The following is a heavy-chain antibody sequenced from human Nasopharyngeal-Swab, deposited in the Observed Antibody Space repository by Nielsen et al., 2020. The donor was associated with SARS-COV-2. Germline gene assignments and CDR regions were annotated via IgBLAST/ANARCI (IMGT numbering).Heavy chain of an antibody. D-gene: IGHD4-17*01. J-gene: IGHJ6*02. CDR1: GFTFSSYG. V-gene: IGHV3-30*18. CDR3: AKSLPGDYYYYGMDV. Sequence: GESLKISCAASGFTFSSYGMHWVRQAPGKGLEWVAVISYDGSNKYYADSVKGRFTISRDNSKNTLYLQMNSLRAEDTAVYYCAKSLPGDYYYYGMDVWGQGTTVTVFS. CDR2: ISYDGSNK.